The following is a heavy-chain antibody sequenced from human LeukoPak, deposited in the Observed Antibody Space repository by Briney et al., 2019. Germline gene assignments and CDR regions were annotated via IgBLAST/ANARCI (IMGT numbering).Heavy chain of an antibody. J-gene: IGHJ4*02. D-gene: IGHD1-1*01. CDR2: IKQDGSEQ. CDR1: GLTFSTYW. Sequence: PGGSLRLSCAASGLTFSTYWMSWVRQAPGKGLEWVANIKQDGSEQYYVDSVKGRFTISRDNSKNNVYLQMYSLRVEDTSIYYCVRDYNWGFDYWGQGTVVTVSS. CDR3: VRDYNWGFDY. V-gene: IGHV3-7*01.